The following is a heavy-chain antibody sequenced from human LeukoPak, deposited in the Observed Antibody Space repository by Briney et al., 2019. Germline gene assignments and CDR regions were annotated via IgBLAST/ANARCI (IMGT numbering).Heavy chain of an antibody. CDR2: ISSSSSTI. Sequence: GGSLRLSCAASGFTLSSYSMNWVRQAPGKGLEWVSYISSSSSTIYYAGSVKGRFTISRDNAKNSLYLQMNSLRAEDTGIYYCAELGITMIGGVWGKGTTVTISS. D-gene: IGHD3-10*02. CDR1: GFTLSSYS. J-gene: IGHJ6*04. V-gene: IGHV3-48*01. CDR3: AELGITMIGGV.